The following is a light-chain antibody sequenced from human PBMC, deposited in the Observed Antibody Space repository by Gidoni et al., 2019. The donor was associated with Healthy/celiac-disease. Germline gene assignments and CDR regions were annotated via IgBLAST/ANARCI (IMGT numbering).Light chain of an antibody. CDR2: GAS. J-gene: IGKJ4*01. CDR3: QQYNNWPL. CDR1: QRVSSN. Sequence: EIVMTQSPATLSVSPGERATLSCRASQRVSSNVAWYQQKPGQAPRLLIDGASTRATGIPARFSGSGSGPEFTLTISSLQSEDFAVYYCQQYNNWPLFXGXTKVEIK. V-gene: IGKV3-15*01.